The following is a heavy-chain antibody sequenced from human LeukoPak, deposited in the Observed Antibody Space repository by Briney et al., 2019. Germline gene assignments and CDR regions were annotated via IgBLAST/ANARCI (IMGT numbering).Heavy chain of an antibody. Sequence: GGSLRLSCAASGFTFSSYGMSWVRQAPGKGLEWVSVIGGSGGRTYYADSVKGRFTISRDNSKNTLYLQMNSLRAEDTAVYYCAKESAVTTVFDYWGQGTLVTVSS. D-gene: IGHD4-17*01. V-gene: IGHV3-23*01. CDR3: AKESAVTTVFDY. CDR2: IGGSGGRT. J-gene: IGHJ4*02. CDR1: GFTFSSYG.